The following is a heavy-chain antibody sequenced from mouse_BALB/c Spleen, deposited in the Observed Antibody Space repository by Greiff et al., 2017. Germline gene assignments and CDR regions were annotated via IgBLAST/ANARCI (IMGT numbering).Heavy chain of an antibody. CDR2: INPSSGYT. J-gene: IGHJ2*01. Sequence: VQLQQSGAELARPGASVKMFCKASGYTFTSYTMHWVNQRPGQGLEWIGYINPSSGYTNYNQKFKDKATLTADKSSSTAYMQLSSLTSEDSAVYYCARYWDDGYYFDYWGQGTTLTVSS. CDR1: GYTFTSYT. D-gene: IGHD4-1*01. V-gene: IGHV1-4*01. CDR3: ARYWDDGYYFDY.